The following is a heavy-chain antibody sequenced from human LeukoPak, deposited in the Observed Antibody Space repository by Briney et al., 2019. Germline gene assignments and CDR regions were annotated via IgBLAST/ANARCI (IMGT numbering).Heavy chain of an antibody. V-gene: IGHV3-11*01. CDR3: ARLRSLRYFDWFDY. D-gene: IGHD3-9*01. CDR2: ISSSGSTI. J-gene: IGHJ4*02. CDR1: GLTFSDYF. Sequence: GGSLRLSCAASGLTFSDYFMSWIRQAPGKGLEWVSYISSSGSTIYYADSVKGRFSISRDNAKNSLYLQMNSLRAEDTAVYYCARLRSLRYFDWFDYWGQGTLVTVSS.